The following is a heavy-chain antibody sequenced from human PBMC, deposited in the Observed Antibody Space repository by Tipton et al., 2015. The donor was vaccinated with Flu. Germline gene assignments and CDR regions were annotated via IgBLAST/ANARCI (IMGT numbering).Heavy chain of an antibody. CDR1: GYSISSGYY. J-gene: IGHJ4*02. Sequence: TLSLTCAVSGYSISSGYYWGWIRQPPGKGLEWIGSIYHSGSTYYNPSLKSRGTISVDTSKNQFSLKLSSVTAADTAVYYCAGQRLILDDSSGYYDYWGQGTLVTVSS. D-gene: IGHD3-22*01. CDR2: IYHSGST. CDR3: AGQRLILDDSSGYYDY. V-gene: IGHV4-38-2*01.